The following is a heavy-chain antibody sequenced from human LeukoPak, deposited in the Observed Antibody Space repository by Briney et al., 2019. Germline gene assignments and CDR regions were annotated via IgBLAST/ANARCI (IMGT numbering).Heavy chain of an antibody. V-gene: IGHV4-34*01. CDR3: ARGGAYYYGSGSYRAFYSFDY. CDR1: GGSFSGYY. Sequence: SETLSLTCAVYGGSFSGYYWSWIRQPPGKGLEWIGEINHSGSTNYNPSLKSRVTISVGTSKNQFSLKLSSVTAADTAVYYCARGGAYYYGSGSYRAFYSFDYWGQGTLVTVSS. J-gene: IGHJ4*02. D-gene: IGHD3-10*01. CDR2: INHSGST.